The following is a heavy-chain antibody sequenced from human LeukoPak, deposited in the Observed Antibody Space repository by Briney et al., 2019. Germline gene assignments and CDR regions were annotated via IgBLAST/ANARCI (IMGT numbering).Heavy chain of an antibody. V-gene: IGHV3-74*01. CDR3: ARGASLDYFDY. J-gene: IGHJ4*02. CDR1: GFTFSSYW. CDR2: INSDGSST. Sequence: GGSLRLSCAASGFTFSSYWMHWVRQAPGKGLVWVSRINSDGSSTSYADSVKGRFTISRDNAKNTLYLQMNSLRAEDTAVYYCARGASLDYFDYWGQGTLVTVSS.